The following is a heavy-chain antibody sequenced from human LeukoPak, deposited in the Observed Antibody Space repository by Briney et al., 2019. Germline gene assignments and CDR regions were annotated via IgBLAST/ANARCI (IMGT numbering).Heavy chain of an antibody. J-gene: IGHJ5*02. CDR1: GFTFSSYA. CDR2: IKQDGSEK. CDR3: ARERWQQLYAGWCDP. V-gene: IGHV3-7*03. D-gene: IGHD6-13*01. Sequence: GGSLRLSCAASGFTFSSYAMSWVRQAPGKGLEWVANIKQDGSEKYYVDSVKGRFTISRDNAKNSLYLQMNSLRAEDTAVYYCARERWQQLYAGWCDPWGQGTLVTVSS.